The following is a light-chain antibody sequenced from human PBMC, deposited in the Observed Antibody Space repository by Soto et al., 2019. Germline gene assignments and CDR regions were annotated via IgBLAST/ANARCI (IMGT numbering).Light chain of an antibody. CDR3: NSYSSSTTLYL. CDR2: DVS. V-gene: IGLV2-14*01. CDR1: SSDVGGYNY. Sequence: QSARTQPASVSGSPGQSITISCTGTSSDVGGYNYVSWYQQHPGKAPKLMISDVSNRPSGVSIRFSGSKSGNTASLTISGLQAEDEADYYCNSYSSSTTLYLFGTGTKVTVL. J-gene: IGLJ1*01.